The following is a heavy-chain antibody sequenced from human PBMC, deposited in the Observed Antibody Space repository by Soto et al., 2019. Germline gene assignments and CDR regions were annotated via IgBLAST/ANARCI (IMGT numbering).Heavy chain of an antibody. D-gene: IGHD6-13*01. CDR1: GGSISSSSYY. J-gene: IGHJ5*02. Sequence: SETLSLTCTVSGGSISSSSYYWGWVRQPPGKGLEWIGSIYYSGSTYYNPSLKSRVTISVDTSKNQFSLKLSSVTAADTAVYYCARQKAAAGTRWFDPWGQGTLVTVS. CDR3: ARQKAAAGTRWFDP. CDR2: IYYSGST. V-gene: IGHV4-39*01.